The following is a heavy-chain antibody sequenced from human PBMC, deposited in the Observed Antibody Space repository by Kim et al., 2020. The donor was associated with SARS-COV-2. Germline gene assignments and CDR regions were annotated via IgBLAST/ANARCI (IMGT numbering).Heavy chain of an antibody. J-gene: IGHJ4*02. V-gene: IGHV3-23*01. Sequence: GGSLRLSCAASGFTFSSYAMTWVRQAPGKGLEWVSTIHRNDDERYYADSVKGRFTISRDKSKNTLYLQMDSLRADDTAVYYCAKGLGSRWCAFEYWGQGTLVTVS. D-gene: IGHD6-13*01. CDR2: IHRNDDER. CDR1: GFTFSSYA. CDR3: AKGLGSRWCAFEY.